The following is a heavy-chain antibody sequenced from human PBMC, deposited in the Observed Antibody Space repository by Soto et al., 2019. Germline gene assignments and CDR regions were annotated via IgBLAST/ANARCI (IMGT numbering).Heavy chain of an antibody. J-gene: IGHJ3*02. CDR3: TTDHGGSLMGDSDGFDI. D-gene: IGHD1-26*01. Sequence: EVQLVESGGGLVKPGESLRLSCVDSGVIFSKAWMNWVRQAPGKGLEWVGRIKSKIDGGATDYAAPVKGRFTISRDDSKNTVYLQMDSLKTEDTAVYYCTTDHGGSLMGDSDGFDIWGQGTEVTVSS. CDR1: GVIFSKAW. V-gene: IGHV3-15*07. CDR2: IKSKIDGGAT.